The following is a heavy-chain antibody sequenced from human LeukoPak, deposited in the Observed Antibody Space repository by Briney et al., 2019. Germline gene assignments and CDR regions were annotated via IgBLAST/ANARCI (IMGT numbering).Heavy chain of an antibody. CDR2: IYYTGST. V-gene: IGHV4-39*01. Sequence: PSETLSLTCTVSGASISSSSYYWGWIRQPPGRGLEWIATIYYTGSTYYNPSLKSRVTISVDTSKNQFSLKLSSVTAADAAVFYCASQPAWYGDYVLDFWGQGTLVTVSS. D-gene: IGHD4-17*01. CDR1: GASISSSSYY. J-gene: IGHJ4*02. CDR3: ASQPAWYGDYVLDF.